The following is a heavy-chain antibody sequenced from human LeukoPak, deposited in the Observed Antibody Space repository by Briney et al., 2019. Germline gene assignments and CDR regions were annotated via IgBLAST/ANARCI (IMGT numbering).Heavy chain of an antibody. CDR3: ARVSYVWGSYRELAHDY. CDR1: GGSISSSNW. D-gene: IGHD3-16*02. J-gene: IGHJ4*02. V-gene: IGHV4-4*02. CDR2: IYHSGST. Sequence: KSSETLSLTCAVSGGSISSSNWWSWVRQPPGKGLEWIGEIYHSGSTNYNPSLKSRVTISVDKSKNQFSLKLSSVTAADTAVYYCARVSYVWGSYRELAHDYWGQGTLVTVSS.